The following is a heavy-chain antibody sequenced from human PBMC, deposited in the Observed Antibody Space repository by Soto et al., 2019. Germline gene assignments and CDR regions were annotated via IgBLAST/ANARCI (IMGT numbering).Heavy chain of an antibody. J-gene: IGHJ4*02. CDR1: GWSFSSYY. CDR3: ARHAEDDSSGTYYFDY. CDR2: IYYSGST. Sequence: SETLSLTCAVYGWSFSSYYWGWIRQPPGKGLEWIGSIYYSGSTYYNPSLKSRVTISVDTSKNQFSLKLSSVTAADTAVYYCARHAEDDSSGTYYFDYWGQGTLVTVSS. V-gene: IGHV4-39*01. D-gene: IGHD3-22*01.